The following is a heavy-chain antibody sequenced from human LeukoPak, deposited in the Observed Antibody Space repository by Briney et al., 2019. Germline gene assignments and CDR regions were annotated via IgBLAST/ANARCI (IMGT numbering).Heavy chain of an antibody. D-gene: IGHD6-13*01. V-gene: IGHV3-20*04. CDR2: IIWNGVRE. CDR3: AREPSYSSSWYTSCDY. J-gene: IGHJ4*02. Sequence: GGSLRLSRTASGFTFEDYGMGCVRQGPGKGLEWFSGIIWNGVREGYADSVKGRFTISRDNAEKSLYLQMNSLRAEDTAVYYCAREPSYSSSWYTSCDYWGQGTLVTVSS. CDR1: GFTFEDYG.